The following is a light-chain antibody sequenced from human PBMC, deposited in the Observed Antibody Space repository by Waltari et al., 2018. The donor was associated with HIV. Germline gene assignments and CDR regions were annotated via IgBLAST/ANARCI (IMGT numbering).Light chain of an antibody. CDR2: SNN. V-gene: IGLV1-44*01. Sequence: QSVLTQPPSASGTPGQRVTISCSGRSSYIGSYIISWYQQLPGTAPKLLIYSNNHRPSGVPDRFSGSKSGTSASLAISGLQSEDEADYYCSTWDASLIGWVFGGGTKLTVL. CDR1: SSYIGSYI. CDR3: STWDASLIGWV. J-gene: IGLJ3*02.